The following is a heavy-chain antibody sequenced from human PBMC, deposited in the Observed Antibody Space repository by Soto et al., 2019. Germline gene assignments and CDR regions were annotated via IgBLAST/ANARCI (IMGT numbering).Heavy chain of an antibody. CDR2: IIPIFGTA. J-gene: IGHJ6*02. CDR1: GGTFSSYA. Sequence: SVKVSCKASGGTFSSYAISWVRHAPGQGLEWMGGIIPIFGTANYAQKFQGRVTITADESTSTAYMELSSLRSEDTAVYYCARSLTWFGDPGMDVWGQGTTVTVSS. CDR3: ARSLTWFGDPGMDV. V-gene: IGHV1-69*13. D-gene: IGHD3-10*01.